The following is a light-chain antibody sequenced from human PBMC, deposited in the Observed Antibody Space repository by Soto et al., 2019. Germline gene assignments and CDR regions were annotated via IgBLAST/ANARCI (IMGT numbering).Light chain of an antibody. CDR2: RHD. Sequence: QAVVTQPPSASATPGQRVIISCSGSRSNIGTNSVSWYQQVPGMAPKLLIYRHDQRLSGVPDRVSGSKSGTAASLAISAVQSEDEADYYCASWDDGLSGWVFGGGTKLTVL. CDR1: RSNIGTNS. V-gene: IGLV1-44*01. J-gene: IGLJ3*02. CDR3: ASWDDGLSGWV.